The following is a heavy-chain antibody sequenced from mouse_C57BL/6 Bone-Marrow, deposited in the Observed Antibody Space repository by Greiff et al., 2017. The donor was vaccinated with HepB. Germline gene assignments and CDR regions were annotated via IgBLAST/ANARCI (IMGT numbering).Heavy chain of an antibody. CDR2: INPSTGGT. V-gene: IGHV1-42*01. J-gene: IGHJ2*01. Sequence: VQLKQSGPELVKPGASVKISCKASGYSFTGYYMNWVKQSPEKSLEWIGEINPSTGGTTYNQKFKAKATLTVDKSSSTAYMQLKSLTSEDSAVYYCARSGMGLRRCFDYWGQGTTLTVSS. CDR1: GYSFTGYY. D-gene: IGHD2-4*01. CDR3: ARSGMGLRRCFDY.